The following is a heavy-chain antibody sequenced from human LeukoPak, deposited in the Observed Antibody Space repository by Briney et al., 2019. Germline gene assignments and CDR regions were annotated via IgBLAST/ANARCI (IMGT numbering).Heavy chain of an antibody. CDR3: AREIYDSSGYYYD. D-gene: IGHD3-22*01. CDR1: GFTFSSYS. Sequence: PGGSLRLSCAASGFTFSSYSMNWVRQAPGKGLEWVSSISSSSSYMYYADSVKGRFTISRDNAKNSLYLQMNSLRAEDTAVYYCAREIYDSSGYYYDWGQGTLVTVSS. CDR2: ISSSSSYM. J-gene: IGHJ4*02. V-gene: IGHV3-21*01.